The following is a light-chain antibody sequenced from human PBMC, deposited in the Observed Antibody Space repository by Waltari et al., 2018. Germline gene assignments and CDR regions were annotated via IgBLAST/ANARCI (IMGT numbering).Light chain of an antibody. CDR2: WAS. J-gene: IGKJ3*01. CDR1: QSVLYSSNNKNY. Sequence: DIWLTQSQAPLPFSLGERPHTHSKSSQSVLYSSNNKNYLAWYQQKPGQPPKLLIYWASTRESGVPDRFSGSGSGTDFTLTISSLQAEDVAVYYCQQYYTTPFTFGPGTKVDIK. CDR3: QQYYTTPFT. V-gene: IGKV4-1*01.